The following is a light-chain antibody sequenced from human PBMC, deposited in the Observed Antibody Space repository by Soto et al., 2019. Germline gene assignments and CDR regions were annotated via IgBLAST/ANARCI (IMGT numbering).Light chain of an antibody. CDR2: AAS. CDR1: QSISSY. V-gene: IGKV1-39*01. J-gene: IGKJ5*01. Sequence: DIQMTQPPSSLSASVRDRVTITCRASQSISSYLNWYPPTPGKAPKXXIYAASSLHSGVRSRFSGSGAGTDCTRTISSLQPEDVATYWCPLSYSNPITSCQVTLLDIK. CDR3: PLSYSNPIT.